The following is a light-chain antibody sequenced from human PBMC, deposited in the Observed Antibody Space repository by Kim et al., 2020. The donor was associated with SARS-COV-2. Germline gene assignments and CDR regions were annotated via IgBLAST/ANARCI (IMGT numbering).Light chain of an antibody. J-gene: IGKJ3*01. CDR3: QQYGSA. CDR1: QSVSSSY. CDR2: GAS. Sequence: LSLSPGERATLSCRASQSVSSSYLAWYQQKPGQAPRLLIYGASSRATGIPDRFSGSGSGTDFTLTISRLEPEDFAVYYCQQYGSAFGPGTKVDIK. V-gene: IGKV3-20*01.